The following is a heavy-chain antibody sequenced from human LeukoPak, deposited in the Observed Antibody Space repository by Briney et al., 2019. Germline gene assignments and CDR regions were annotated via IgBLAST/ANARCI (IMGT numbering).Heavy chain of an antibody. J-gene: IGHJ3*02. CDR2: INQSGTT. V-gene: IGHV4-34*01. D-gene: IGHD3-10*01. CDR3: ATCNPAREIRNAFDN. Sequence: SETLSLTCAYGGSISGYYWNWIRQTPGKGLEWIGEINQSGTTKYNPFLRGRVTISLDPSKNQFSLTMRYMSAESTAVYYWATCNPAREIRNAFDNWGQGTVVTVSS. CDR1: GGSISGYY.